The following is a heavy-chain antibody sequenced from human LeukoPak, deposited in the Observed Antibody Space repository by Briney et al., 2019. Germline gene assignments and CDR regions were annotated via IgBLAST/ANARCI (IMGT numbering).Heavy chain of an antibody. V-gene: IGHV4-34*01. J-gene: IGHJ4*02. CDR3: ARVGSSWYFDY. CDR1: GGSFSGYY. CDR2: INHSGST. Sequence: SETLSLTCAVYGGSFSGYYWSWIRQPPGKGLEWIGEINHSGSTNYNLSLKSRVTISVDTSKNQFSLKLSSVTAADTAVYYCARVGSSWYFDYWGRGTLVTVSS. D-gene: IGHD6-13*01.